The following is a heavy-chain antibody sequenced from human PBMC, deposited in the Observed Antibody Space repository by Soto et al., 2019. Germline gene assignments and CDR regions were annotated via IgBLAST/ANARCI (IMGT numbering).Heavy chain of an antibody. Sequence: GASVKVSCKASGYTFTSYDINWVRQATGQGLEWMGWMNPNSGNTGYAQKFQGRVTMTRNTSISTAYMELSSLRSEDTAVYYCARVTIARFRRLYYFAYWGQGTLVTVSS. J-gene: IGHJ4*02. CDR1: GYTFTSYD. D-gene: IGHD4-17*01. V-gene: IGHV1-8*01. CDR3: ARVTIARFRRLYYFAY. CDR2: MNPNSGNT.